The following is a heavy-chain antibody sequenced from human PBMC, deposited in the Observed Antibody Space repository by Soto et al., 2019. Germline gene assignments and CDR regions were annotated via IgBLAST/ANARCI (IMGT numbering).Heavy chain of an antibody. Sequence: QLQLQESGPGLVKSSETLSLTCTVSGGSISSRSYYWGWIRQPPGKGLEWIGTIYYSGSTFYNPTPHSRVTISVDTPNNQFSPQLSSMTAADTAVDYCANIYLVELSSYYYYYMDVWGKGTTVTVSS. CDR3: ANIYLVELSSYYYYYMDV. CDR2: IYYSGST. CDR1: GGSISSRSYY. V-gene: IGHV4-39*01. D-gene: IGHD3-16*02. J-gene: IGHJ6*03.